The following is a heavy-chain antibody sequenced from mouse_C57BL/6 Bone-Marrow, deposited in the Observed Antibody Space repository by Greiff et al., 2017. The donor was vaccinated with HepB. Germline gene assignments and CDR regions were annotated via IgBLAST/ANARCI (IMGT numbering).Heavy chain of an antibody. CDR3: AREDGNSWFAY. CDR2: ISNLAYSI. D-gene: IGHD2-1*01. Sequence: EVNLVESGGGLVQPGGSLKLSCAASGFTFSDYGMAWVRQAPRKGPEWVAFISNLAYSIYYADTVTGRFNISRENAKNTLYLEMSSLRSEDTAMYYCAREDGNSWFAYWGQGTLVTVSA. J-gene: IGHJ3*01. CDR1: GFTFSDYG. V-gene: IGHV5-15*01.